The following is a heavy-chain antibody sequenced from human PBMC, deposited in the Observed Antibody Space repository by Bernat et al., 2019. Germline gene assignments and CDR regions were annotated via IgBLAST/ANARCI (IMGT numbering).Heavy chain of an antibody. CDR1: GFTFSSYA. V-gene: IGHV3-23*01. CDR2: ISGSGGST. Sequence: EVQLLESGGGLVQPGGSLRLSCAASGFTFSSYAMSWVRQAPGKGLEWVSAISGSGGSTYYADSVKGRFTISRDNAKSTLYLQMNSLRAEDTGVYYCAKPGSTRNYGMEVWGQGTTVTVSS. J-gene: IGHJ6*02. D-gene: IGHD2-2*01. CDR3: AKPGSTRNYGMEV.